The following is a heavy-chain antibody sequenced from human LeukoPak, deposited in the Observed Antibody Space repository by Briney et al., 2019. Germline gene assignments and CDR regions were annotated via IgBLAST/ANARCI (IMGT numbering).Heavy chain of an antibody. J-gene: IGHJ4*02. CDR2: ISAYNGNT. CDR1: GYTFTSYG. Sequence: ASVKVSCKASGYTFTSYGISWVRQAPGQGLEWMGWISAYNGNTNCAQKLQGRVTMTTDTSTSTAYMELRSLRSDDTAVYYCARVRSGYSGYDSDYWGQGTLVTVSS. V-gene: IGHV1-18*04. CDR3: ARVRSGYSGYDSDY. D-gene: IGHD5-12*01.